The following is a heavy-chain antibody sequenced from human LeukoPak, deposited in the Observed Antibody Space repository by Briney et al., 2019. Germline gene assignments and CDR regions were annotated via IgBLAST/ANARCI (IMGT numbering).Heavy chain of an antibody. CDR3: ACHDYGSSGGDY. CDR1: GGSFSGYY. V-gene: IGHV4-34*01. D-gene: IGHD4-17*01. J-gene: IGHJ4*02. Sequence: SETLSLTCAVYGGSFSGYYWSWIRQPPGKGLEWIGEINHSGSTNYNPSLKGRVTISVDTSKNQFSLKLSSVTAADTAVYYCACHDYGSSGGDYWGQGTLVTVSS. CDR2: INHSGST.